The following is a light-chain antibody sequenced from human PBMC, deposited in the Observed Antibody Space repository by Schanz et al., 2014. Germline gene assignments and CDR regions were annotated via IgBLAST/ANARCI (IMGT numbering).Light chain of an antibody. CDR2: GAS. Sequence: EIVLTQSPGTLSLSPGERATLSCRASQSVSSTYLAWYQQKPGQAPRLLIYGASNRATGIPDRFSGSGSGTGFTLTISRLEPDDFAVYYCQHYGSSPWTFGQGTKVEVK. J-gene: IGKJ1*01. CDR1: QSVSSTY. CDR3: QHYGSSPWT. V-gene: IGKV3-20*01.